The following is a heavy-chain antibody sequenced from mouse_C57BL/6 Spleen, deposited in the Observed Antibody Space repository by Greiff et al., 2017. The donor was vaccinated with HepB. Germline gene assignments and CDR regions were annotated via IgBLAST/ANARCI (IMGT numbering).Heavy chain of an antibody. CDR1: GYTFTDYE. J-gene: IGHJ3*01. V-gene: IGHV1-15*01. CDR2: IDPETGGT. CDR3: TREDYGSSYEAWFAY. Sequence: SGAELVRPGASVTLSCKASGYTFTDYEMHWVKQTPVHGLEWIGAIDPETGGTAYNQKFKGKAILTADKSSSTAYMELRSLTSEDSAVYYCTREDYGSSYEAWFAYWGQGTLVTVSA. D-gene: IGHD1-1*01.